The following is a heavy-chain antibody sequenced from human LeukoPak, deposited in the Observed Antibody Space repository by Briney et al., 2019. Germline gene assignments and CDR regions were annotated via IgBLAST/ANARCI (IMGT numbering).Heavy chain of an antibody. J-gene: IGHJ2*01. D-gene: IGHD6-6*01. CDR1: GGSISSGSYY. V-gene: IGHV4-61*02. CDR3: AQDRSSPTRWYLDL. Sequence: SQTLSLTCTVSGGSISSGSYYWSWIRQPAGKGLEWIGRIYTSGSTNYDPSLKSRVTISVDTSKNQFSLKLSSVTATATAVYSCAQDRSSPTRWYLDLWGPGTPVTASS. CDR2: IYTSGST.